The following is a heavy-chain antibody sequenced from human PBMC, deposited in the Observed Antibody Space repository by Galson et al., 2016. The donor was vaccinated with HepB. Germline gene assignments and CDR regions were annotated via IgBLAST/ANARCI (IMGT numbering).Heavy chain of an antibody. CDR3: TTDWSSSWYFNWFDP. Sequence: SLRLSCAASGFTFSNAWMSWVRQAPGKGLEWVGRIKSKTDGGTTDYAAPVKARFSISRDDSKNTLYMQMNSLKTADTAVYNCTTDWSSSWYFNWFDPWGQETLVTVSS. V-gene: IGHV3-15*01. D-gene: IGHD6-13*01. CDR1: GFTFSNAW. CDR2: IKSKTDGGTT. J-gene: IGHJ5*02.